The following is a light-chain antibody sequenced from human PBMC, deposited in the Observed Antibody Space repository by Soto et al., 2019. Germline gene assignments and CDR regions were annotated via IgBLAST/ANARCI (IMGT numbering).Light chain of an antibody. J-gene: IGKJ2*01. V-gene: IGKV4-1*01. CDR3: QQHYYTPHT. Sequence: DIVMTQSPDSLAVSLGERATINSKSSQSVLYSSNNKNYLAWYQQKPGQPPKLLIYWASTRESGVPDRFSGSGSGTDFTLTISSLQTEDVAIYYCQQHYYTPHTFGQGTKLEI. CDR2: WAS. CDR1: QSVLYSSNNKNY.